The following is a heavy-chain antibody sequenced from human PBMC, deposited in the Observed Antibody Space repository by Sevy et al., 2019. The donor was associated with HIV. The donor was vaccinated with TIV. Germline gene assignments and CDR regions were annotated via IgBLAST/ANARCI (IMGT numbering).Heavy chain of an antibody. V-gene: IGHV1-24*01. CDR1: GYTLNQLS. J-gene: IGHJ4*02. CDR2: FDPEDGER. CDR3: ATTKHYTVSSRCPFAY. Sequence: ASVKVSCKVSGYTLNQLSMHWVRQAPGKGLEWMGSFDPEDGERFYVQKFQGRVTMTEDTSTDTAYMELSSLRSEDTAVYYCATTKHYTVSSRCPFAYWGQGTLVTASS. D-gene: IGHD3-3*01.